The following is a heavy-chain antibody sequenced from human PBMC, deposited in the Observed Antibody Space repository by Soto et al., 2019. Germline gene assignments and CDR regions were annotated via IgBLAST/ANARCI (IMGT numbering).Heavy chain of an antibody. CDR3: AKALVGEVGATDC. Sequence: RLSCTASGFTFSHYAMSWVRQAPGKGLEWVSAITRTDSTYYADSVKGRFTISRNNSRNTLYLQMNSLGAEDAALYYCAKALVGEVGATDCWGQGTLVTVSS. D-gene: IGHD1-26*01. J-gene: IGHJ4*02. CDR1: GFTFSHYA. V-gene: IGHV3-23*01. CDR2: ITRTDST.